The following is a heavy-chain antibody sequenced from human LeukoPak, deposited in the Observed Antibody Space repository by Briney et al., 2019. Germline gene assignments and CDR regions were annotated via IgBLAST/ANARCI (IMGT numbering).Heavy chain of an antibody. Sequence: ASETLSLTCTVSGGSISSYFWSWIRQPPGKGLEWIGYVYYSGSTNYNPSLKSRVTISVDTSTKQFSLKLSSATAADTAVYYCARVLDLSKRGLDAFDIWGQGTMVTVSS. D-gene: IGHD3-16*01. CDR2: VYYSGST. CDR1: GGSISSYF. J-gene: IGHJ3*02. CDR3: ARVLDLSKRGLDAFDI. V-gene: IGHV4-59*01.